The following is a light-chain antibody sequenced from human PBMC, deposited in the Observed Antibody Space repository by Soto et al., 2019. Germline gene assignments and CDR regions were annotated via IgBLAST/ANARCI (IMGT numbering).Light chain of an antibody. Sequence: EIVMTQSPATLSVSPGERATLSCRASQSVSSNLAWYQQKPGQAPRLLIYGVSTRATGIPARFSGRGSGTEFTLTIRSLQSEDFAVYYCQQYNNWPPYTFGQGTKLEIK. V-gene: IGKV3-15*01. CDR3: QQYNNWPPYT. CDR1: QSVSSN. CDR2: GVS. J-gene: IGKJ2*01.